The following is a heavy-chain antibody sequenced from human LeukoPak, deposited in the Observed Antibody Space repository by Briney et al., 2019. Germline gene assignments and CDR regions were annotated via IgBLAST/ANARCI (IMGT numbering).Heavy chain of an antibody. CDR1: GGSFSGYD. D-gene: IGHD3-9*01. Sequence: PSATLSLTCAVYGGSFSGYDWSWIRQPPGKGLEWIGEINHSGSTNDKPSLKSRVTISVDTSKSQFSRKLSSVTAADTAVFFFQAEDGIRDFDWLSPRGQAGYGMDVWGQGTTVTVSS. J-gene: IGHJ6*02. CDR2: INHSGST. CDR3: QAEDGIRDFDWLSPRGQAGYGMDV. V-gene: IGHV4-34*01.